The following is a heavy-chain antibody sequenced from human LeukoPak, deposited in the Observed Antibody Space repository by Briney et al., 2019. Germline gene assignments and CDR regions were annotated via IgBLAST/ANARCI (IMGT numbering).Heavy chain of an antibody. D-gene: IGHD4/OR15-4a*01. Sequence: PGGSLRLSCEASGFTVYNNFVSWIRQAPGRGLEWVSVIYGGGATYYADSVKGRFTISRDTSKNIVSLQMNDLSADVTAMYYCARDSANYHFAFWGQGTLVTVSS. V-gene: IGHV3-66*01. CDR1: GFTVYNNF. J-gene: IGHJ4*02. CDR2: IYGGGAT. CDR3: ARDSANYHFAF.